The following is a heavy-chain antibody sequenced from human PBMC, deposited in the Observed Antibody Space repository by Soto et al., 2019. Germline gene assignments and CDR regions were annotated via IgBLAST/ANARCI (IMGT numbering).Heavy chain of an antibody. D-gene: IGHD2-15*01. V-gene: IGHV1-3*01. Sequence: ASVKVSCKASGYTFTSYAMHWVRQAPGQRLEWMGWINAGNGNTKYSQKFQGRVTITRDTSASTAYMELSSLRSEDTAVYYCERGAVADNPDFAYWGQGTLVTVSS. CDR2: INAGNGNT. J-gene: IGHJ4*02. CDR1: GYTFTSYA. CDR3: ERGAVADNPDFAY.